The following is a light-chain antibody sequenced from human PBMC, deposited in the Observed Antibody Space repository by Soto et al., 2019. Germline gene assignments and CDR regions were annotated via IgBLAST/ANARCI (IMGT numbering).Light chain of an antibody. V-gene: IGKV1-5*03. Sequence: DIQMTQSPSTLSASVGDRVTITCRASQSISSWLAWYQQKPGKAPKLLIYKTSNLESVVPSRFSGSGSGTEFSLTISSLQPDDFANYYCQQYKSFSLTFGGGTRVEVK. J-gene: IGKJ4*01. CDR1: QSISSW. CDR2: KTS. CDR3: QQYKSFSLT.